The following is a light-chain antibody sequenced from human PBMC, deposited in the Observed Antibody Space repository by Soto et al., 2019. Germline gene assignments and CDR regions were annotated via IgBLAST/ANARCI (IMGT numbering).Light chain of an antibody. CDR2: GAS. CDR3: QEYGSKFT. J-gene: IGKJ3*01. Sequence: EIVLTQSPATLSVSPGQGATLSYRASQSVSSNLAWYQQKPGLAPRLLIYGASSRASVIPGWFSGSGSGTDFPLTISRLEPEDFAVYYCQEYGSKFTFGPGTKVDIK. V-gene: IGKV3-20*01. CDR1: QSVSSN.